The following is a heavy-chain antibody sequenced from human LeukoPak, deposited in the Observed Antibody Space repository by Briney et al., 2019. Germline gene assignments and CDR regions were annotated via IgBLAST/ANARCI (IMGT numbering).Heavy chain of an antibody. Sequence: ASVKVSCKASGYTFTSYGISWVRQAPGQGLEWMGWISAYNGNTNYAQKLQGRVTMTTDTSTSTAYMELRSLRSDDTAVYYCARDYRGGFYRSSTSCYFRNWFDPWGQGTLVTVSS. V-gene: IGHV1-18*01. J-gene: IGHJ5*02. CDR3: ARDYRGGFYRSSTSCYFRNWFDP. D-gene: IGHD2-2*01. CDR2: ISAYNGNT. CDR1: GYTFTSYG.